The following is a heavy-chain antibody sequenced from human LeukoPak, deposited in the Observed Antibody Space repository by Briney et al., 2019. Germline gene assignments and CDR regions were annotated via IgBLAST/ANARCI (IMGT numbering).Heavy chain of an antibody. CDR3: ARTNTWELRDAFDI. J-gene: IGHJ3*02. D-gene: IGHD1-26*01. V-gene: IGHV1-69*02. CDR1: GGTFSSYT. CDR2: IIPILGIA. Sequence: SVKVSCKASGGTFSSYTISWVRQAPGQRLEWMGRIIPILGIANYAKKFQGRVTITADKSTSTAYMELSSLRSEDTAVYYCARTNTWELRDAFDIWGQGTMVTVSS.